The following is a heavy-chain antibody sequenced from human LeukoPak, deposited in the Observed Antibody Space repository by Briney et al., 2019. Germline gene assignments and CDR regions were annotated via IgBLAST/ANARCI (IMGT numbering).Heavy chain of an antibody. D-gene: IGHD3-22*01. CDR1: GFTFSSYA. V-gene: IGHV3-30*04. Sequence: PGRSLRLSCAASGFTFSSYAMHWVRQAPGKGLEWVAVISYDGSNKYYADSVKGRSTISRDNSKNTLYLQMNSLRAEDTAVYYCARDHYYDSSGFDYWGQGTLVTVSS. CDR2: ISYDGSNK. CDR3: ARDHYYDSSGFDY. J-gene: IGHJ4*02.